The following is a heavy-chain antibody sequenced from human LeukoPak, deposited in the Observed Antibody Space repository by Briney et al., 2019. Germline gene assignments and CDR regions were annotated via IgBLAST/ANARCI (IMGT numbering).Heavy chain of an antibody. V-gene: IGHV4-59*12. CDR3: ASHKDIVVVPAATDNWFDP. CDR2: IYYSGST. D-gene: IGHD2-2*01. CDR1: GGSISSYY. Sequence: SETLSLTCTVSGGSISSYYWSWIRQPPGKGLEWIGYIYYSGSTNYNPSLKSRVTISVDTSKNQFSLKLSSVTAADTAVYYCASHKDIVVVPAATDNWFDPWGQGTLVTVSS. J-gene: IGHJ5*02.